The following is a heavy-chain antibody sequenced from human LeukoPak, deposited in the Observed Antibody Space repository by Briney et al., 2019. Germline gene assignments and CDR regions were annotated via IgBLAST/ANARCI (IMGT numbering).Heavy chain of an antibody. V-gene: IGHV4-39*01. J-gene: IGHJ5*02. CDR2: ISDSGST. D-gene: IGHD4-17*01. CDR3: AKTDSHSRDYGET. Sequence: SETLSLTCTVSGGSISSRSFYWGWIRQPPGKGLEWIGSISDSGSTYYNPSLKSRVVISVDTSNNQLSLHLSSVTAADTAVYSCAKTDSHSRDYGETWGQGTLVTVSS. CDR1: GGSISSRSFY.